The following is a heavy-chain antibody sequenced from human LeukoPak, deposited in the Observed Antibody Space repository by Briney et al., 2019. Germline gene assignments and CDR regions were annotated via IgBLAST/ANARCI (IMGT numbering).Heavy chain of an antibody. CDR2: ISGSGSTI. CDR1: GFTFSSYE. J-gene: IGHJ4*02. CDR3: AREDRYYGSGSHFDY. Sequence: QPGGSLRLSCAASGFTFSSYEMNWVRQAPGKGLEWVSYISGSGSTIYYADSVKGRFTISRDNAKNSLYLQMNSLRAEDTAVYYCAREDRYYGSGSHFDYWGQGTLVTVSS. D-gene: IGHD3-10*01. V-gene: IGHV3-48*03.